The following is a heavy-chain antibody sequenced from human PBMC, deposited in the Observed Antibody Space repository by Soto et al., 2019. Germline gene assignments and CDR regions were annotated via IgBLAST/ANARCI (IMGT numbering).Heavy chain of an antibody. CDR3: AGETYYYGSGSYYKAHYYYGMDV. V-gene: IGHV3-7*01. Sequence: RLSCAASGFTFSSYWMSWVRQAPGKGLEWVANIKQDGSEKYYVDSVKGRFTISRDNAKNSLYLQMNSLRAEDTAVYYCAGETYYYGSGSYYKAHYYYGMDVWGQGTTVTVSS. J-gene: IGHJ6*02. D-gene: IGHD3-10*01. CDR1: GFTFSSYW. CDR2: IKQDGSEK.